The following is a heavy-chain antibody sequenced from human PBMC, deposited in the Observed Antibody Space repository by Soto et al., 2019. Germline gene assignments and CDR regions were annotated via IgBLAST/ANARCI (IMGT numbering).Heavy chain of an antibody. CDR1: GGSISSSSYY. V-gene: IGHV4-39*01. J-gene: IGHJ4*02. D-gene: IGHD1-1*01. CDR2: IYYSGST. CDR3: ARHSPIGNYWNYFDY. Sequence: SETRSLTCTVSGGSISSSSYYWGWIRQPPGKGLEWIGSIYYSGSTYYNPSLKSRVTISVDTSKNQFSLKLSSVTAADTAVYYCARHSPIGNYWNYFDYWGQGTLVTVSS.